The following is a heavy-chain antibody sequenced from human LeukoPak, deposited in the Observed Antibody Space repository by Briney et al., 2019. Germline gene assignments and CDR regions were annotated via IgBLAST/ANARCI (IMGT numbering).Heavy chain of an antibody. Sequence: GGSLRLSCAASGFTFSNAWMSWVRQAPGKGLEWGGRIKSKTDGGTTDYAAPVKGRFTISRDDSKNTLYLQMNSLKTEDTAVYYCTTAFSDDYGDYDDYWGQGTLVTVSS. V-gene: IGHV3-15*01. CDR1: GFTFSNAW. J-gene: IGHJ4*02. CDR3: TTAFSDDYGDYDDY. D-gene: IGHD4-17*01. CDR2: IKSKTDGGTT.